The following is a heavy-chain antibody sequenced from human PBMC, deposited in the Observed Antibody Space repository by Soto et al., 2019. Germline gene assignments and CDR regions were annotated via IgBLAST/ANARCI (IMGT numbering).Heavy chain of an antibody. CDR1: GYTFTSYY. CDR2: INPSGGST. CDR3: AGSVGYCSGGSCYWFDP. D-gene: IGHD2-15*01. Sequence: ASVKVSCKASGYTFTSYYMHWVRQAPGQGLEWMGIINPSGGSTSYAQKFQGRVTMTRDTSTSTVYMELSSLRSEDTAVYYCAGSVGYCSGGSCYWFDPWGQGTLVTVSS. J-gene: IGHJ5*02. V-gene: IGHV1-46*01.